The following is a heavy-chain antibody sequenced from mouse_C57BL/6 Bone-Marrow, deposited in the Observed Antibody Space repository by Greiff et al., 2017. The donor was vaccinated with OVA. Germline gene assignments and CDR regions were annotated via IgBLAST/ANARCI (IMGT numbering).Heavy chain of an antibody. J-gene: IGHJ1*03. CDR1: GFSLTSYG. Sequence: VQLQQSGPGLVQPSQSLSITCTVSGFSLTSYGVHWVRQSPGKGLEWLGVIWRGGSTDYNAAFMSRLSITKDNSKSQVFFKMNRLQADDTAIYYCAKKHDDYEGGYFDVWGTGTTVTVSS. V-gene: IGHV2-5*01. CDR3: AKKHDDYEGGYFDV. CDR2: IWRGGST. D-gene: IGHD2-4*01.